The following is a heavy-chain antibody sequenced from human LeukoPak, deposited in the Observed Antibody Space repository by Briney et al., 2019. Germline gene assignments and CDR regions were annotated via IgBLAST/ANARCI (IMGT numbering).Heavy chain of an antibody. CDR1: GYTFTGYY. V-gene: IGHV1-2*06. J-gene: IGHJ4*02. CDR3: ARGSGYPSSGWVYFDS. D-gene: IGHD6-19*01. Sequence: GASVKVSCKASGYTFTGYYMHWVRQAPGQGLEWMGRINPNSGGTNYAQKLQGRVTMTTDTSTSTAYMELRSLRSDDTAVYYCARGSGYPSSGWVYFDSWGQGTLVTVSS. CDR2: INPNSGGT.